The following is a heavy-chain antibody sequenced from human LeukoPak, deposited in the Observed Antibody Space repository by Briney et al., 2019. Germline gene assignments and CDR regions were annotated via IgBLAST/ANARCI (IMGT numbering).Heavy chain of an antibody. CDR1: GFTFSNYW. CDR2: INSDGIRT. D-gene: IGHD2-15*01. J-gene: IGHJ3*02. CDR3: ARGAATHDAFDI. Sequence: GGSLRLSCAASGFTFSNYWMHWDRQAPGKGLVWVSRINSDGIRTNYADSVKGRFTISRDNAENTLYLQMNSLRAEDTAVYYCARGAATHDAFDIWGQGTMVTVSS. V-gene: IGHV3-74*01.